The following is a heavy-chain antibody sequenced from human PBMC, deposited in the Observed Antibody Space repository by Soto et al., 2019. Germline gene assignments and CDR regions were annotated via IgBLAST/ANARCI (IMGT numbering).Heavy chain of an antibody. Sequence: SETLSLTCTVSGGSITDYSWVWIRQRAGKGLEWIGRIFSSGSTNYNPSLKGRITMSLDTSKNQFSLKLNSATATDTAVYFCARDQGVVVTADNWFDPWGQGIMVTVYS. D-gene: IGHD2-21*02. CDR3: ARDQGVVVTADNWFDP. J-gene: IGHJ5*02. V-gene: IGHV4-4*07. CDR1: GGSITDYS. CDR2: IFSSGST.